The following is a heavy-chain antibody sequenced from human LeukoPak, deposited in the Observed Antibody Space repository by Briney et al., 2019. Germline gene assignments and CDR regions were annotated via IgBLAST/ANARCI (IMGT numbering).Heavy chain of an antibody. D-gene: IGHD6-19*01. V-gene: IGHV4-59*11. Sequence: PSETLSLTCTVSGGSIGSHYWTWIRQPPGKGLEWIGYISYIGSTNYNPSLKSRVTISVDTSKNQFSLRLSSVTAADTAVYYCARAGTRLSDAFDIWGQGTMVTVSS. CDR1: GGSIGSHY. J-gene: IGHJ3*02. CDR3: ARAGTRLSDAFDI. CDR2: ISYIGST.